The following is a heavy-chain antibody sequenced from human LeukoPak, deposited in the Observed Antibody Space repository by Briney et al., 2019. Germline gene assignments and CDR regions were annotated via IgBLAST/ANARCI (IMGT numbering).Heavy chain of an antibody. CDR3: ARGDGYKDY. D-gene: IGHD5-12*01. V-gene: IGHV4-59*11. Sequence: SETLSLTCTVSGGSISSHYWSWVRQPPGKGLEWIGYIYYSGSTTYNPSLKTRVTISVDTSKNQFSLKLSSVTAADTAVYYCARGDGYKDYWGQGTLVTVSS. J-gene: IGHJ4*02. CDR1: GGSISSHY. CDR2: IYYSGST.